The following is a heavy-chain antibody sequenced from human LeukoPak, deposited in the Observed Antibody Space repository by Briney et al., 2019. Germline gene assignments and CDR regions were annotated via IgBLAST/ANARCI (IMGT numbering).Heavy chain of an antibody. V-gene: IGHV3-66*01. J-gene: IGHJ4*02. CDR1: GFTVTSNF. D-gene: IGHD3-16*01. CDR3: AGLAVTNLDS. Sequence: PGRSLRLSCAASGFTVTSNFMSWVRQAPGKGLEWVSVIHSGGATYYADSVKGRFTISRDISKNALYLQMNSLRGDDTAVYYCAGLAVTNLDSWGQGNLVTVSS. CDR2: IHSGGAT.